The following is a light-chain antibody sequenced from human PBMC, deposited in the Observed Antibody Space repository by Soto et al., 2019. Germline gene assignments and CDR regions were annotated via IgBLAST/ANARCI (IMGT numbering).Light chain of an antibody. CDR1: QSVSSSY. Sequence: EIVLTQSPGTLSLSPGERATLSCSASQSVSSSYLAWYQQKPGQAPRLLIYGASSSATGIPDRFSGSGSGTDFTLTISSLEPEDFAVYYCQQYGSSPLTFGGGTKVEIK. V-gene: IGKV3-20*01. CDR3: QQYGSSPLT. J-gene: IGKJ4*01. CDR2: GAS.